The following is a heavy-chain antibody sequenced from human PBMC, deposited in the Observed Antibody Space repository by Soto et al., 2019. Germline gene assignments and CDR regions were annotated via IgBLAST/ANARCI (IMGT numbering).Heavy chain of an antibody. Sequence: HPGGSLRLSCAASGFSFSLFWMSWVRQTPGKGLEWVANINEDGSEKFFADSVKGRFTISRDNAKNSLSLQMNSLTADDTAVYYCARTGWQQSSYYFEYWGQGTLVTVSS. CDR2: INEDGSEK. CDR3: ARTGWQQSSYYFEY. V-gene: IGHV3-7*03. CDR1: GFSFSLFW. D-gene: IGHD3-16*01. J-gene: IGHJ4*02.